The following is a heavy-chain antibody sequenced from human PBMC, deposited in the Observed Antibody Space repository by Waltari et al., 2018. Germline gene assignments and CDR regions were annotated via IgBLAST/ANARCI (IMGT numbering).Heavy chain of an antibody. CDR1: GYSISSGYY. CDR3: ARGDSSGWYAYGY. Sequence: QVQLQESGPGLVKPSETLSLTCAVSGYSISSGYYWGWIRQPPGKGLEWIGSIYHSGSTYYNPSLKSRVTISVDTSKNQFSLKLSSATAADTAVYYCARGDSSGWYAYGYWGQGTLVTVSS. J-gene: IGHJ4*02. CDR2: IYHSGST. D-gene: IGHD6-19*01. V-gene: IGHV4-38-2*01.